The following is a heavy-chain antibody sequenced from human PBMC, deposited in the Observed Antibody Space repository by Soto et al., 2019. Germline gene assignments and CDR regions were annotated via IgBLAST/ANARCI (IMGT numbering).Heavy chain of an antibody. D-gene: IGHD3-10*01. CDR2: IIPVFGIA. V-gene: IGHV1-69*17. CDR1: GGTFSSYA. J-gene: IGHJ6*02. CDR3: ARGKSYYGSGRATYDYYSLDV. Sequence: QVQLVQAGAEVKKPGSSVKVSCKSSGGTFSSYAISWVRQAPGQGLEWMGGIIPVFGIATYAQKVQVQGTVNIPADKSTTAVNMEVSSLRSEHTALFYCARGKSYYGSGRATYDYYSLDVWGQGTSVIVSS.